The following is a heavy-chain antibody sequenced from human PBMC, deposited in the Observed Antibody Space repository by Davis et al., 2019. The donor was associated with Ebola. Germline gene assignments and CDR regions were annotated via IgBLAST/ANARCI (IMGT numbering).Heavy chain of an antibody. V-gene: IGHV3-74*01. CDR1: GFTFSSYW. Sequence: PGGSLRLSCAASGFTFSSYWMHWVRQAPGKGLVWVSRINSDGSSTSYADSVKGRFTVSRDNAKNSVYLQMNSLRPEDTAFYYCAKSDYDTITRGADYWGQGTLVTVSS. CDR2: INSDGSST. J-gene: IGHJ4*02. D-gene: IGHD4-17*01. CDR3: AKSDYDTITRGADY.